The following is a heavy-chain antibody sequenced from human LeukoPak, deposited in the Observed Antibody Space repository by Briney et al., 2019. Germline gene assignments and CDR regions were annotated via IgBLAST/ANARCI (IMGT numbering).Heavy chain of an antibody. CDR2: IYHSGST. CDR3: ARGKTLLWFGEQRLYFDY. V-gene: IGHV4-4*02. J-gene: IGHJ4*02. D-gene: IGHD3-10*01. Sequence: SETLSLTCAVSGVSISSSNWWSWVRQPPGKGLEWIGEIYHSGSTNYNPSLKSRVTISVDTSKNQFSLKLSSVTAADTAVYYCARGKTLLWFGEQRLYFDYWGQGTLVTVSS. CDR1: GVSISSSNW.